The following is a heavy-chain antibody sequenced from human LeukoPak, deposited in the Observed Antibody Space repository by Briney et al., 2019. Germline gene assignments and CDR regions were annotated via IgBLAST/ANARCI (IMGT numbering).Heavy chain of an antibody. CDR1: GGSISSGSYY. V-gene: IGHV4-61*02. Sequence: SETLSLTCTVSGGSISSGSYYWSWIRQPAGKGLEWIGRIYTSGSTNYNPSLKSRVTISVDTSKNQFSLKLSSVTAADTAVYYCARGGSYVWGSYRLKSWFDPWGQGTLVTVSS. CDR3: ARGGSYVWGSYRLKSWFDP. D-gene: IGHD3-16*02. CDR2: IYTSGST. J-gene: IGHJ5*02.